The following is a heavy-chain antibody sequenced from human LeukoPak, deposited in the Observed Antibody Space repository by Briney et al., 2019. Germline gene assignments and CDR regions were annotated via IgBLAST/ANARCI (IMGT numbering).Heavy chain of an antibody. CDR2: INHSGST. J-gene: IGHJ4*02. Sequence: PSETLSLTCAVYGGSFSGYYWSWIRQPPGKGLEWIGEINHSGSTNYNPSLKSRVTISVDTSKNQFSLKLSSVTAADTAVYYCAATYYYDSSGYYPGEYFDYWGQGTLVTVSS. CDR1: GGSFSGYY. CDR3: AATYYYDSSGYYPGEYFDY. V-gene: IGHV4-34*01. D-gene: IGHD3-22*01.